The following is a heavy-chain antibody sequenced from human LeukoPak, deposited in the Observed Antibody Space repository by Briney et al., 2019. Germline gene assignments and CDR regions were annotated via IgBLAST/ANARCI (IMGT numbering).Heavy chain of an antibody. CDR1: GYTFGDYG. Sequence: GGSLRLSCAASGYTFGDYGMSWVRQVPGKGLEWVSGTNRRGDVTGYADFVKGRFTISRDNAKNSLYLQMNSLRAEDTALYYCAKAQSYYGVTVANWFDPWGQGTLVTVSS. J-gene: IGHJ5*02. D-gene: IGHD4-17*01. CDR2: TNRRGDVT. CDR3: AKAQSYYGVTVANWFDP. V-gene: IGHV3-20*04.